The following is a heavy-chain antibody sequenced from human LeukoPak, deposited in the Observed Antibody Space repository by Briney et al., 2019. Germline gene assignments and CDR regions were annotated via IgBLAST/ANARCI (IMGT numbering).Heavy chain of an antibody. CDR2: ISSGSSII. J-gene: IGHJ4*02. Sequence: PGGSLRLSCAASGFTFSSYSMNWVRRAPGKGLEWVAYISSGSSIIRYADSVKGRFTISRDNSKNTLYLQMNSLRAEDTAVYYCGRQGPAAPYYWGQGTLVTVSS. V-gene: IGHV3-48*01. CDR3: GRQGPAAPYY. D-gene: IGHD2-2*01. CDR1: GFTFSSYS.